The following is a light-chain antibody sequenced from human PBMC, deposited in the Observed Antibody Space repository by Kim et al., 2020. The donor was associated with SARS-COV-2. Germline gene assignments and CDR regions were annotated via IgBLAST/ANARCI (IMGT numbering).Light chain of an antibody. CDR2: EDN. V-gene: IGLV6-57*02. Sequence: KTVTISCTGSSGSIASNYVQWYQQRPGSVPTTVIYEDNQRPSGVPDRFSGSIDSSSSSASLTISGLKTEDEADYYCQSYDSSNHWVFGGGTQLTVL. CDR3: QSYDSSNHWV. J-gene: IGLJ3*02. CDR1: SGSIASNY.